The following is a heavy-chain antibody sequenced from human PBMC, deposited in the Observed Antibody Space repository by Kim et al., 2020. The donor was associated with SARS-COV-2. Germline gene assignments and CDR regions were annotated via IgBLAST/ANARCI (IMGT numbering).Heavy chain of an antibody. Sequence: GGSLRLSCTASGFTFGDYAMSWFRQAPGKGLEWVGFIRSKAYGGTTEYAASVKGRFTISRDDSKSIAYLQMNSLKTEDTAVYYCTRESPRGMITFPNWFDPWGQGTLVTVSS. D-gene: IGHD3-16*01. CDR3: TRESPRGMITFPNWFDP. CDR2: IRSKAYGGTT. CDR1: GFTFGDYA. J-gene: IGHJ5*02. V-gene: IGHV3-49*03.